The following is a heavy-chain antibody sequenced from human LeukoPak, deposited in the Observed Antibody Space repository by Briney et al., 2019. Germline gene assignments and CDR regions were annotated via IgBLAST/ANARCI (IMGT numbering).Heavy chain of an antibody. Sequence: GASVKVSCKASGYRFSNYAMSWVRQAPGQGLEWMGWISAYHGNTNYAQKFQGRVIMTTDTSTSTAYMELSSLRSEDMAVYYCARAPYCSSTSCYVYYFDYWGQGTLVTVSS. CDR2: ISAYHGNT. CDR1: GYRFSNYA. V-gene: IGHV1-18*03. D-gene: IGHD2-2*01. CDR3: ARAPYCSSTSCYVYYFDY. J-gene: IGHJ4*02.